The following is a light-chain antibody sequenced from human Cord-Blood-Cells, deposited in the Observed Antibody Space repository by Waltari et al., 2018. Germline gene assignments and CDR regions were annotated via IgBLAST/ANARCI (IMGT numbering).Light chain of an antibody. CDR2: QDS. Sequence: SYELTQPPSVSVSPGQTASITCSGDKSGDKYACWYQQKPGQSPGLVIYQDSKRPSGIPERFSGSNSGNTATLTISGTQAMDEADYYCQAWDSSTVVFGGGTKLTVL. V-gene: IGLV3-1*01. CDR1: KSGDKY. J-gene: IGLJ2*01. CDR3: QAWDSSTVV.